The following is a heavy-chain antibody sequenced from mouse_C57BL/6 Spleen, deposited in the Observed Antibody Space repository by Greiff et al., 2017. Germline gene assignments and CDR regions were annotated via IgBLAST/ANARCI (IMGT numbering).Heavy chain of an antibody. D-gene: IGHD4-1*01. CDR1: GFTFSSYG. Sequence: DVHLVESGGDLVKPGGSLKLSCAASGFTFSSYGMSWVRQTPDKRLEWVATISSGGSYTYYPDSVKGRFTISRDNAKNTLYLQMSSLKSEDTAMYYCARQGTGTTDYWGQGTTLTVSS. V-gene: IGHV5-6*01. CDR3: ARQGTGTTDY. CDR2: ISSGGSYT. J-gene: IGHJ2*01.